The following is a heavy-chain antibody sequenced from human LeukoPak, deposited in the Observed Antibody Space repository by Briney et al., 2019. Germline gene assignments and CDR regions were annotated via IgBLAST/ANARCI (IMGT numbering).Heavy chain of an antibody. V-gene: IGHV3-48*04. CDR3: VRDGGYSYGPYDS. Sequence: GGSLRLTCAASGFSFSIYTMDWVRQAPGKGLEWVSYISSSSSTIYYADSVKGRFTVSRDDAKNSLCLQMNSLRREDTAVYYCVRDGGYSYGPYDSWGEGTLVTVSS. CDR1: GFSFSIYT. D-gene: IGHD5-18*01. CDR2: ISSSSSTI. J-gene: IGHJ4*02.